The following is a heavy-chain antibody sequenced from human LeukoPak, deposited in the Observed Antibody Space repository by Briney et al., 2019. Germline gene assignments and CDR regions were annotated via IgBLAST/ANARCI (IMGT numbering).Heavy chain of an antibody. CDR2: IYYSGST. J-gene: IGHJ4*02. D-gene: IGHD5-24*01. V-gene: IGHV4-59*01. CDR1: GGSISSYY. CDR3: AGGRWLQYDDY. Sequence: KPSETLSLTCTVSGGSISSYYWSWIRQPPGKGLEWIGYIYYSGSTNYNPSLKSRVTISVDTSKSQFSLELNSVTAADTAVYYRAGGRWLQYDDYWGQGTLVTVSS.